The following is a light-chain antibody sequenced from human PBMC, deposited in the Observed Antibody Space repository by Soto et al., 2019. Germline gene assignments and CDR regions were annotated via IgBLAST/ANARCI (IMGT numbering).Light chain of an antibody. CDR2: DAS. J-gene: IGKJ1*01. V-gene: IGKV1-5*01. CDR3: QQYNSYWT. Sequence: DIQMTQSPSTLSASVGDRVTITCRASQSISSWLSWYQQRPGKAPQLLIYDASTLESGVPPRFSGSGSGTEFTLAISSLQADDFATYYCQQYNSYWTFGQGTKVDIK. CDR1: QSISSW.